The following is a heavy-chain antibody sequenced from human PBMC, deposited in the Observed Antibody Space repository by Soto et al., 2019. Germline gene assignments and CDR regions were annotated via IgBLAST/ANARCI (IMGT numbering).Heavy chain of an antibody. V-gene: IGHV4-34*01. CDR1: GGSFSGYY. Sequence: PSETLSLTCAVYGGSFSGYYWSWIRQPPGKGLEWIGEINHSGSTNYNPSPKSRVTISVDTSKNQFSLKLSSVTAADTAVYYCAREPTRWLQSSWSRWGQGTLVTVSS. J-gene: IGHJ4*02. D-gene: IGHD5-12*01. CDR2: INHSGST. CDR3: AREPTRWLQSSWSR.